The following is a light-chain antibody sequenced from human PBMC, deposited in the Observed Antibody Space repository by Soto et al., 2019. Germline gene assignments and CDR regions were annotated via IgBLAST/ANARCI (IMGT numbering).Light chain of an antibody. CDR3: QQYDSSPKT. CDR1: QSVSSSY. Sequence: EIVLTQSPGTLSLSPGERATLSYRASQSVSSSYIAWYQQKPGQAPRLLIYGASSRATGIPDRFSGSGSGTDFTLSISRLEPEDFAVYYCQQYDSSPKTFGQGTKVDI. CDR2: GAS. V-gene: IGKV3-20*01. J-gene: IGKJ1*01.